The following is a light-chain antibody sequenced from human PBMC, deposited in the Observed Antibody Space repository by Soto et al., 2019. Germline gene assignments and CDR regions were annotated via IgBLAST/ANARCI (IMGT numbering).Light chain of an antibody. CDR3: QTWGTGTWV. Sequence: QSVLTQSPSASASLGASVKLTCTLSSGHSSYAIAWHQQQPEKGPRYLMKLNSDGSHSKGDGIPDRFSGSSSGAERSLTISSLQSEDEADYYCQTWGTGTWVFGGGTKVTVL. V-gene: IGLV4-69*01. J-gene: IGLJ3*02. CDR2: LNSDGSH. CDR1: SGHSSYA.